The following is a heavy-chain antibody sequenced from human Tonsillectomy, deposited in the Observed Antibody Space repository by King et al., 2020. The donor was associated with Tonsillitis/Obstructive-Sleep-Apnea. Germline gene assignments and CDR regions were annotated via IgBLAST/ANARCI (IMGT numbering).Heavy chain of an antibody. J-gene: IGHJ4*02. V-gene: IGHV2-5*02. CDR1: GFSLSTSGAG. Sequence: TLKESGPTLVKPTQTLTLTCTFSGFSLSTSGAGVGWIRQPPGKALEWLALIYWDDDKRYSPSLKSRLTITKDTSKNQVVLTMTNMDPVDTATYYCAHSLPLRFLEWLPHYFDYWGQGTLVTVSS. CDR2: IYWDDDK. D-gene: IGHD3-3*01. CDR3: AHSLPLRFLEWLPHYFDY.